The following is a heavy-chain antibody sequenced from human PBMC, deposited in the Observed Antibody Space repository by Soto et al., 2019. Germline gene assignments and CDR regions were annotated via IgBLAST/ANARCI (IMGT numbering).Heavy chain of an antibody. D-gene: IGHD6-13*01. Sequence: QVQLVQSGAEVKKPGSSVKVSCKASGGIFSSYAISWVRQAPGQGLEWMGGIIPICGTANYAQKFQGRVTITADESTSTAYMELSSLRSEDTAVYYCARATIIAAAVTTYYYYGRDVWGQGTTVTVAS. CDR1: GGIFSSYA. J-gene: IGHJ6*02. V-gene: IGHV1-69*01. CDR3: ARATIIAAAVTTYYYYGRDV. CDR2: IIPICGTA.